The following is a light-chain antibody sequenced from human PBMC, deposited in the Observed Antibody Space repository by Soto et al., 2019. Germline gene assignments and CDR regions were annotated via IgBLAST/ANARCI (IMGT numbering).Light chain of an antibody. Sequence: EIAFTQSPGTLCLSQGQRPTLACRASRGISSNLAWYQQKPGQAPRLLIHDASNRATGIPARFSGSGSSTDFTLTISSLEPEDFAVYFCQQRSNWPLTFGGGTKVDIK. CDR3: QQRSNWPLT. CDR2: DAS. V-gene: IGKV3-11*01. J-gene: IGKJ4*01. CDR1: RGISSN.